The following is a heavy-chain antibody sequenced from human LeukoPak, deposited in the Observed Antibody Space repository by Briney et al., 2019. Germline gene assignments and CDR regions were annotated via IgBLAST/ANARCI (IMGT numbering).Heavy chain of an antibody. D-gene: IGHD3-9*01. Sequence: GGSLRLSCAASGFTFSSYSMNWVRQAPGKGLEWGSSISSSSSYIYYADSVKGRFTISRDNAKNSLYLQMNSLRAEDTAVYYCARGNDILTGYYFDYWGQGTLVTVSS. V-gene: IGHV3-21*01. CDR2: ISSSSSYI. CDR3: ARGNDILTGYYFDY. J-gene: IGHJ4*02. CDR1: GFTFSSYS.